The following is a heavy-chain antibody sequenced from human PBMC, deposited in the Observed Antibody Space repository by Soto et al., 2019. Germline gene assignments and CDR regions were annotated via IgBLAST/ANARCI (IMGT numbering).Heavy chain of an antibody. J-gene: IGHJ4*02. CDR1: GGTFSSYA. Sequence: QVQLVQSGAEVKKPGSSVKVSCKASGGTFSSYAISWVRQAPGQGLEWMGGIIPIFGTANYAQKFQGRVTITADESTSTAYMEVSSLRSEDTAVYYCASPATVPDNGYYYFDYWGQGTLVTVSS. CDR2: IIPIFGTA. V-gene: IGHV1-69*01. CDR3: ASPATVPDNGYYYFDY. D-gene: IGHD4-17*01.